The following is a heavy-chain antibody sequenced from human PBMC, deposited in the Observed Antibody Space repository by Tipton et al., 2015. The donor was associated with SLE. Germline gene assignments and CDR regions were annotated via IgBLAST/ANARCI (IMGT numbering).Heavy chain of an antibody. D-gene: IGHD2-15*01. CDR3: ARPNVDCSGGSCQDY. J-gene: IGHJ4*02. CDR1: GYSFTSYW. Sequence: QLVQSGAEVKKPGESLKISCKGSGYSFTSYWIGWVRQMPGKGLEWMGIIYPGDSDTRYSPSFQSQVTISADKSISTAYLQWSSLKASDTAMYYCARPNVDCSGGSCQDYWGQGTLVTVSS. CDR2: IYPGDSDT. V-gene: IGHV5-51*01.